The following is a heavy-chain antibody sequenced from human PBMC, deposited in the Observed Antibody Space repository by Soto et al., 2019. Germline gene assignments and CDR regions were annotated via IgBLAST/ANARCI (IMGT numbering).Heavy chain of an antibody. CDR3: ARVIVADRYYYYGMDV. CDR1: GGSISSGDYY. V-gene: IGHV4-30-4*01. J-gene: IGHJ6*02. D-gene: IGHD5-12*01. Sequence: SETLSLTCTVSGGSISSGDYYWSWIRQPPGKGLEWIGYIYYSGSTYYNPSLKSRVTISVATSKNQFSLKLSSVTAADTAVYYCARVIVADRYYYYGMDVWGQGTTVTVSS. CDR2: IYYSGST.